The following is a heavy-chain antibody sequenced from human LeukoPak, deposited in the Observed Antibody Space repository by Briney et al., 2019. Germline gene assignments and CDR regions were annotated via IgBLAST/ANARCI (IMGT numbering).Heavy chain of an antibody. J-gene: IGHJ6*02. V-gene: IGHV3-21*01. CDR3: ARDLHYYVAMDV. CDR1: GFTFSSYS. Sequence: GGSLRLSCAASGFTFSSYSMNWVRQAPGKGLEWVSSISSSSSYIYYADSVKGRFTISRDNAKNSLYLQMNSLRAEDTAVYYCARDLHYYVAMDVWGQGTTVTVSS. CDR2: ISSSSSYI. D-gene: IGHD3-10*02.